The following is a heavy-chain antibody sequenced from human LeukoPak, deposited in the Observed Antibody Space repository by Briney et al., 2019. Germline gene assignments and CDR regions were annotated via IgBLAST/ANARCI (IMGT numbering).Heavy chain of an antibody. D-gene: IGHD6-25*01. CDR3: ARGQLRLSN. Sequence: ASETLSLTCAVYGGSFNGYYWTWIRQPPGKGLEWIGEINHSGSTDYNPSLKSRVTISVDTSKNQFSLKLNSVTAADTAVYYCARGQLRLSNWGQGSLVIVSS. CDR1: GGSFNGYY. J-gene: IGHJ4*02. V-gene: IGHV4-34*01. CDR2: INHSGST.